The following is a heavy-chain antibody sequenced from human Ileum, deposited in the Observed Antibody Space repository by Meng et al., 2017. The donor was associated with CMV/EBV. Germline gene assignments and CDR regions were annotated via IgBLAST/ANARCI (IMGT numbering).Heavy chain of an antibody. V-gene: IGHV4-34*01. D-gene: IGHD5-18*01. J-gene: IGHJ5*02. Sequence: QGERQQWGEGLLKPSETLSLTCAVYGGPFSGYYWTWIRQSPGRGLEWIGEIDHSGSTNCIPSLKSRVTMSVDTPNNQFSLKLSSVTAADTAVYYCARGRWRGYISGYMYNWFDPWGQGTLVTVSS. CDR1: GGPFSGYY. CDR2: IDHSGST. CDR3: ARGRWRGYISGYMYNWFDP.